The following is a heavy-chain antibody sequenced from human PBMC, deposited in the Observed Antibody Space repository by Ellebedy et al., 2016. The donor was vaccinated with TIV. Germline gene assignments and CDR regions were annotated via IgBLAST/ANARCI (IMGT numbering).Heavy chain of an antibody. CDR1: GFTFSSCW. J-gene: IGHJ2*01. Sequence: GGSLRLSCAASGFTFSSCWMHWVRQAPGKGLVWVANINEDGTKKHYVDSVKGRFTISRDNAGNSLYLQMNSLGAEDTAVYYCARAIYGASYLWGRGTLVTVSS. CDR3: ARAIYGASYL. V-gene: IGHV3-7*01. CDR2: INEDGTKK. D-gene: IGHD4-17*01.